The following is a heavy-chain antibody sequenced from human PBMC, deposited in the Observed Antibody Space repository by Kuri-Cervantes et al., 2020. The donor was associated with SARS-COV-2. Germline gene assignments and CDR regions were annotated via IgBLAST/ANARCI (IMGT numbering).Heavy chain of an antibody. J-gene: IGHJ5*02. D-gene: IGHD2-2*01. CDR1: GFTFSSYW. CDR3: ARGARDIVVVPAAKDWFDP. CDR2: INSDGSST. V-gene: IGHV3-74*01. Sequence: GGSLRLSCAASGFTFSSYWMHWVRQAPGKGLVWVSRINSDGSSTSHADSVKGRFTISRDNAKNTLYLQMNSLRAEDTAVYYCARGARDIVVVPAAKDWFDPWGQGTLVTVSS.